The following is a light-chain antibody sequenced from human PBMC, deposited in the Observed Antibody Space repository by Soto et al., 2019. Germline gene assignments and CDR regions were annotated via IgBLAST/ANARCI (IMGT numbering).Light chain of an antibody. Sequence: QSVLTQSPSVSAAPGQQVTISCSGSSSNIGNNYVSWYQQLPGTAPKLLIYDNNKRPSGIPDRFSGSTSCTSGTLDITGLQTGDEADYYCATWDGSLPGEVFGRGTKVTVL. CDR2: DNN. J-gene: IGLJ2*01. CDR3: ATWDGSLPGEV. V-gene: IGLV1-51*01. CDR1: SSNIGNNY.